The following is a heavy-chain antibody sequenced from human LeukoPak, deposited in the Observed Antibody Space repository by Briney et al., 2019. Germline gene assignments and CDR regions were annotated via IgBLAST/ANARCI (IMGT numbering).Heavy chain of an antibody. V-gene: IGHV3-48*01. CDR2: ISSSSSTI. CDR1: GFTFSTYA. D-gene: IGHD4-17*01. J-gene: IGHJ4*02. CDR3: ARDKSRYGDYAVDY. Sequence: GGSLRLSCAASGFTFSTYAVNWVRQAPGKGLEWVSYISSSSSTIYYADSVKGRFTISRDNAKNSLYLQMNSLRAEDTAVYYCARDKSRYGDYAVDYWGQGTLVTVSS.